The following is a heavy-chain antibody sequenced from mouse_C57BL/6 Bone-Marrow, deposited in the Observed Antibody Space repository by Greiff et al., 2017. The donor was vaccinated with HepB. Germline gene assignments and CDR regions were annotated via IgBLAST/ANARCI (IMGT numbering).Heavy chain of an antibody. CDR3: TKDYVDY. CDR2: IDPENGDT. Sequence: VQLQQSGAELVRPGASVKLSCTASGFNIKDDYMHWVKQRPEQGLEWIGWIDPENGDTEYASKFQGKATITADTSSNTAYLQLSSLTSGDTAVYYCTKDYVDYGGQGTTLTVSA. V-gene: IGHV14-4*01. J-gene: IGHJ2*01. CDR1: GFNIKDDY.